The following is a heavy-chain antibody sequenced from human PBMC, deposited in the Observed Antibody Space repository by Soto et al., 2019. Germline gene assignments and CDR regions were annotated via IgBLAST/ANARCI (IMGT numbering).Heavy chain of an antibody. Sequence: SETLSLTCTVSGGSISSYYWSWIRQPPGKGLEWIGHISYSGSTYYNTSLKSRVTISVDTSRNQFSLIVNSVTAADTAVYYCARGGVVTAIRFSRYYYGMDVWGQGTTVTVS. CDR3: ARGGVVTAIRFSRYYYGMDV. J-gene: IGHJ6*02. V-gene: IGHV4-59*12. CDR2: ISYSGST. D-gene: IGHD2-21*02. CDR1: GGSISSYY.